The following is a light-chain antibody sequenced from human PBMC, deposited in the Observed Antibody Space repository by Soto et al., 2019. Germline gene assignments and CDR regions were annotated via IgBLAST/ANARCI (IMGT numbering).Light chain of an antibody. CDR2: AAS. V-gene: IGKV1-6*01. J-gene: IGKJ3*01. Sequence: AIQMTQSPSSLSASVGDRVTITCRASQGIRNDLGWYQQKRGKAPKVLIYAASSLQSGVPSRFSGSGSGTDFTLTSSSLQPEDFATYYCLQDYNYPFTFGPGTKVDFK. CDR3: LQDYNYPFT. CDR1: QGIRND.